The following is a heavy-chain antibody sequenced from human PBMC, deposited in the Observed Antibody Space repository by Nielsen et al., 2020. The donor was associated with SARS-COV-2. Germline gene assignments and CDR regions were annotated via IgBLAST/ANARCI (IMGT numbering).Heavy chain of an antibody. CDR3: ARVRCSGGSCYFDY. Sequence: ASVKVSCKASGYTFTSYGISWVRQAPGQGLEWMGWIGAYNGNTNYAQKLQGRVTMTTDTSTSTAYMELRSLRSDDTAVYYCARVRCSGGSCYFDYWGQGTLVTVSS. CDR1: GYTFTSYG. V-gene: IGHV1-18*04. J-gene: IGHJ4*02. CDR2: IGAYNGNT. D-gene: IGHD2-15*01.